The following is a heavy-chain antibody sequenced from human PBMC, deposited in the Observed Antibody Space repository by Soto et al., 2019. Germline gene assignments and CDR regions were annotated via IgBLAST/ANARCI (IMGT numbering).Heavy chain of an antibody. CDR3: TSTAMVTGMDV. CDR1: GFSFSGSA. J-gene: IGHJ6*02. CDR2: IRSKANSYAT. V-gene: IGHV3-73*02. D-gene: IGHD5-18*01. Sequence: ELQLVESGGGLVQPGGSLKLSCAASGFSFSGSAMHWVRQASGKGLEWVGRIRSKANSYATAYAASVKGRFTISRDDSKNTAYLQMNSLKTEDTAVYYCTSTAMVTGMDVWGQGTTVTVSS.